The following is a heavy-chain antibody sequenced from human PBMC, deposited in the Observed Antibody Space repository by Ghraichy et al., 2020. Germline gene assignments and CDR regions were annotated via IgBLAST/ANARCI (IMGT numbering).Heavy chain of an antibody. J-gene: IGHJ6*02. CDR1: GFTVHNNY. Sequence: GGSLRLSCAASGFTVHNNYMNWVRQAPGKGLEWVSGITSGGSAYYADSVKGRLTISRDNSKNTLYLQMNSLRAEDTAMYYCAREDGDYFSGYYYGMDVWGQGTTVTVSS. CDR2: ITSGGSA. CDR3: AREDGDYFSGYYYGMDV. D-gene: IGHD4-17*01. V-gene: IGHV3-66*01.